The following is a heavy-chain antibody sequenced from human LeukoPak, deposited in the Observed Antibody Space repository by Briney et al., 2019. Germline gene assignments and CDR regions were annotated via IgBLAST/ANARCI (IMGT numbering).Heavy chain of an antibody. Sequence: PSETLSLTCAVSGYSISSGYYWGWIRQPPGKGLEWIGSIYHSGSTYYNPSLKSRVTISVDTSKNQFSLKLSSVTAADTAVYCCARHGESVVVVAAMGAFDIWGQGTMVTVSS. CDR3: ARHGESVVVVAAMGAFDI. CDR1: GYSISSGYY. D-gene: IGHD2-15*01. CDR2: IYHSGST. J-gene: IGHJ3*02. V-gene: IGHV4-38-2*01.